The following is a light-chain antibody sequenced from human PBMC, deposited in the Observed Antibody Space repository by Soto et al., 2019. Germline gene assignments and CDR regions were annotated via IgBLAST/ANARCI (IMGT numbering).Light chain of an antibody. V-gene: IGLV2-14*01. J-gene: IGLJ2*01. CDR1: NSDVGGYNY. CDR2: DVN. CDR3: SSYTSSNTVV. Sequence: QSVLTQPASVSGSPGQSITISCTGTNSDVGGYNYVFWYQQHPGKAPKLMLYDVNNRPSGVSNRFSGSKSGNTASLTISGLQAEDEADYYCSSYTSSNTVVFGGGTKVTVL.